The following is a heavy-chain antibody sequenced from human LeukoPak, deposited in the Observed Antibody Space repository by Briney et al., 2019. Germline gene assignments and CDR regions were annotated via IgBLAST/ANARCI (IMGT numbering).Heavy chain of an antibody. V-gene: IGHV3-15*01. CDR2: IKSKTDGGTT. D-gene: IGHD3-10*01. J-gene: IGHJ4*02. Sequence: PGGSLRLSCTASGFSFSDDWMSWVRQAPGKGLEWVGRIKSKTDGGTTDYAAPVKGRFTISRDDSKNTLYLQMNSLKTEDTAVYYCTTDVKYYYGSGSYFWGQGTLVTVSS. CDR1: GFSFSDDW. CDR3: TTDVKYYYGSGSYF.